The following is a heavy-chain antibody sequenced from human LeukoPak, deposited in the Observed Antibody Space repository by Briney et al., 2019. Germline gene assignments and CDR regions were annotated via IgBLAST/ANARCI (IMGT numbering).Heavy chain of an antibody. CDR3: ARGYQLLPFDP. J-gene: IGHJ5*02. Sequence: SETLSLTCTVSGGSISSGSYYWSWIRQPAGKGLEWIGRIYTSGNTNYNPSLKSRVTISVDTSKNQFSLKLGSVTAADTAVYYCARGYQLLPFDPWGLGTLVTVSS. D-gene: IGHD2-2*01. V-gene: IGHV4-61*02. CDR2: IYTSGNT. CDR1: GGSISSGSYY.